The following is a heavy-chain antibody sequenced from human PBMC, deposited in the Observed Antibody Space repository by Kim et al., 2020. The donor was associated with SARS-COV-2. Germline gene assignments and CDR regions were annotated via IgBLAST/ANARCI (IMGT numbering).Heavy chain of an antibody. J-gene: IGHJ4*02. CDR1: GFTFSNAW. CDR3: TTSAPFRIAAAEDY. V-gene: IGHV3-15*01. Sequence: GGSLRLSCAASGFTFSNAWMSWVRQAPGKGLEWVGRIKSKTDGGTTDYAAPVKGRFTISRDDSKNTLYLQMNSLKTEDTAVYYCTTSAPFRIAAAEDYWGQGTLVTVSS. CDR2: IKSKTDGGTT. D-gene: IGHD6-13*01.